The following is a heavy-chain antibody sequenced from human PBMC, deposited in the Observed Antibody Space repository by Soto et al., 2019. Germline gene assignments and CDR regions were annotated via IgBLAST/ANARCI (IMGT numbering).Heavy chain of an antibody. CDR3: ASYGLEYGTVTTWVFDY. CDR2: IIPIFGTA. V-gene: IGHV1-69*01. D-gene: IGHD4-17*01. Sequence: QVQLVQSGAEVKKPGSSVKVSCKASGGTFSSYAISWVRQAPGQGLEWMGGIIPIFGTANYAQKFQGRVSITADESTSTAYMELSSLRSEDTAVYYCASYGLEYGTVTTWVFDYWGQGTLVTVSS. CDR1: GGTFSSYA. J-gene: IGHJ4*02.